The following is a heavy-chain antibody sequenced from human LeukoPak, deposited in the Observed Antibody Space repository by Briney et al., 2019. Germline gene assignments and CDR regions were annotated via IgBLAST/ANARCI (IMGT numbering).Heavy chain of an antibody. CDR2: ISYDGSNK. Sequence: PGGSLRLSCAASGFTFSSYGVHWVRQAPGKGLEWVAVISYDGSNKYYADSVKGRFTISRDNSKNTLCLQMNSLRAEDTAVYYCAKDRKGAYSSGWYSIGYWGQGTLVTVSS. CDR3: AKDRKGAYSSGWYSIGY. D-gene: IGHD6-19*01. CDR1: GFTFSSYG. V-gene: IGHV3-30*18. J-gene: IGHJ4*02.